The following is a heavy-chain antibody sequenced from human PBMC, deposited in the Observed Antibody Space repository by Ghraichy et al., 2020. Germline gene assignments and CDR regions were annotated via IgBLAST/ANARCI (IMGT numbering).Heavy chain of an antibody. CDR3: ASGWLQSKYYFDY. CDR1: GYSFTSYW. CDR2: IYPGDSDT. J-gene: IGHJ4*02. V-gene: IGHV5-51*01. Sequence: VESLNISCKGSGYSFTSYWIGWVRQMPGKGLEWMGIIYPGDSDTRYSPSFQGQVTISADKSISTAYLQWSSLKASDTAMYYCASGWLQSKYYFDYWGQGTLVTVSS. D-gene: IGHD5-24*01.